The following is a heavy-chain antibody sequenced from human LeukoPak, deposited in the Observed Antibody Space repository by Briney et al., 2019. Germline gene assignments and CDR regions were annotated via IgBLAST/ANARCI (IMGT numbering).Heavy chain of an antibody. Sequence: GGSLRLSCAASGFTFSSYAMHWVRQAPGKGLEWVAVISYDGSNKYYADSVKGRFTISRDNSKNTLYLQMNSLRAEDTAVYYCAKDPTTGWRGDIWGQGTMVTVSS. CDR2: ISYDGSNK. D-gene: IGHD4-17*01. V-gene: IGHV3-30-3*01. CDR1: GFTFSSYA. J-gene: IGHJ3*02. CDR3: AKDPTTGWRGDI.